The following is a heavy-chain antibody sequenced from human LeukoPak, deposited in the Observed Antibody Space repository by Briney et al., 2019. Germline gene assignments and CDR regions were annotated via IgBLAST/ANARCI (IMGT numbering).Heavy chain of an antibody. J-gene: IGHJ4*02. CDR1: GGSISSGGYY. Sequence: SETLSLTCTVSGGSISSGGYYWSWIRQHPGKGLEWIGYIYYSGSTYYNSSLKSRVTISVDTSKNQFSLKLSSVTAADTAVYYCARDPIWFGEPGYYFDYWGQGTLVTVSS. CDR3: ARDPIWFGEPGYYFDY. D-gene: IGHD3-10*01. V-gene: IGHV4-31*03. CDR2: IYYSGST.